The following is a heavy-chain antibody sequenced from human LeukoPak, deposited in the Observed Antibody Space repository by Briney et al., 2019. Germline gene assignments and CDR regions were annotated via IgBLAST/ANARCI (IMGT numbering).Heavy chain of an antibody. V-gene: IGHV4-34*01. CDR2: INHSGSA. Sequence: PSETLSLTCAVYGGSLSGYSWSWIRQPPGKGLEWIGEINHSGSANYNPSLKSRVTISVDTSKNQFSLKLSSVTAADTAVYYCARGFRYSSSWALEGYYYYMDVWGKGTTVTVSS. D-gene: IGHD6-13*01. CDR3: ARGFRYSSSWALEGYYYYMDV. CDR1: GGSLSGYS. J-gene: IGHJ6*03.